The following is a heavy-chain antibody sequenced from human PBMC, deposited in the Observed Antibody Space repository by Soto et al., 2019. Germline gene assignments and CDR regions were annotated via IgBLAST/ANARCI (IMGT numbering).Heavy chain of an antibody. V-gene: IGHV4-31*03. Sequence: QVQLQESGPGLVKPSQTLSLTCTVSGGSISSGGYYWSWIRQHPGKGLEWIGYIYYSGSTYYNPSLKRRVTISVATSKHQFSLKLSSVTAADTAVYYCARDPVYSSGMGLRDGMDVWGQGTTVTVSS. CDR1: GGSISSGGYY. CDR2: IYYSGST. CDR3: ARDPVYSSGMGLRDGMDV. J-gene: IGHJ6*02. D-gene: IGHD6-19*01.